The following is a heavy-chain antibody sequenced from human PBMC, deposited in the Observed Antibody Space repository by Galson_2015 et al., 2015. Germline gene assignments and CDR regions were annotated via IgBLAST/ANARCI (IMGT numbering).Heavy chain of an antibody. J-gene: IGHJ5*02. Sequence: PALVRPTQTLTLACTFSGFSLSTRGVGVGWLRQPPGKALEWLALIYWDDDTRYSPSLKSRLTITKDTSKNQVVLTMTNMDPVDTATYYCAHSVYDILTGPPRGWFDPWGQGTLVTVSS. CDR3: AHSVYDILTGPPRGWFDP. CDR2: IYWDDDT. D-gene: IGHD3-9*01. CDR1: GFSLSTRGVG. V-gene: IGHV2-5*02.